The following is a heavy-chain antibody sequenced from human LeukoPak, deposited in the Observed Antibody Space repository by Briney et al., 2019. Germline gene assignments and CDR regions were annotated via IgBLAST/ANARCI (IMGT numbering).Heavy chain of an antibody. V-gene: IGHV1-69*06. CDR1: GGTFSSYA. D-gene: IGHD6-19*01. CDR3: ARGRLARSPYFDY. J-gene: IGHJ4*02. CDR2: IIPIFGTA. Sequence: SVKVSCKASGGTFSSYAISWVRQAPGQGLEWMGGIIPIFGTANYAQKFQGRVTITADKSTSTAYMELSSLRSEDPAVYYCARGRLARSPYFDYWGQGTLVTVSS.